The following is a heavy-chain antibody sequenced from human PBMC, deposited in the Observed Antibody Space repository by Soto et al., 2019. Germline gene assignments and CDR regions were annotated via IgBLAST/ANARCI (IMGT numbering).Heavy chain of an antibody. V-gene: IGHV5-51*01. D-gene: IGHD3-22*01. CDR1: GYRFTSYW. CDR3: ASTVYYYDSSGRVGGAFDI. Sequence: GESLKISCKGSGYRFTSYWIGWVRQMPGKGLEWMGIIYPGDSDTRYSPSFQGQVTISADKSISTAYLQWSSLKASDTAMYYCASTVYYYDSSGRVGGAFDIWGQGTMVT. CDR2: IYPGDSDT. J-gene: IGHJ3*02.